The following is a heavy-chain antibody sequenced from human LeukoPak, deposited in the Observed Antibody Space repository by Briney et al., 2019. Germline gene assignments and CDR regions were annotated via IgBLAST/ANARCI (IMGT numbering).Heavy chain of an antibody. CDR1: GFAFSDYW. Sequence: GGSLTLSCEGSGFAFSDYWMHWVRQAPGKGLVWVSRINTDGSSTSYADSVKGRFTISRDNSKNTLYLQMNSLRAEDTAVYYCARFLGMDVWGQGTTVTVSS. D-gene: IGHD3-16*01. V-gene: IGHV3-74*01. CDR2: INTDGSST. CDR3: ARFLGMDV. J-gene: IGHJ6*02.